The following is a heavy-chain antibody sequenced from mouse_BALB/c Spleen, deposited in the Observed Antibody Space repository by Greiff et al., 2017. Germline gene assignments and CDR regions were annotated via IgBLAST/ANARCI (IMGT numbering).Heavy chain of an antibody. CDR2: IWAGGST. CDR1: GFSLTSYG. J-gene: IGHJ1*01. CDR3: ARGYYYGSSYWYFDV. D-gene: IGHD1-1*01. Sequence: VQGVESGPGLVAPSQSLSITCTVSGFSLTSYGVHWVRQPPGKGLEWLGVIWAGGSTNYNSALMSRLSISKDNSKSQVFLKMNSLQTDDTAMYYCARGYYYGSSYWYFDVWGAGTTVTVSS. V-gene: IGHV2-9*02.